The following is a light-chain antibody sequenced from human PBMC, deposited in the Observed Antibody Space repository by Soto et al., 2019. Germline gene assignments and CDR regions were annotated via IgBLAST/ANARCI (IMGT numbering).Light chain of an antibody. CDR2: AAS. V-gene: IGKV1-8*01. CDR1: QGISSY. Sequence: AIRMTQSPSSFAASTGDRVTVTCRASQGISSYLAWYQQKPGKAPKLLIYAASTLQSGVPSRFSGSGSGTDFTLTISSLQPEDFATYYCQQSYSTPRTFGQGTKVDIK. J-gene: IGKJ1*01. CDR3: QQSYSTPRT.